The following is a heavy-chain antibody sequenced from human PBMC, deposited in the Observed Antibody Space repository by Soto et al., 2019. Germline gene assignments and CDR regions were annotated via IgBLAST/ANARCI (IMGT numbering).Heavy chain of an antibody. Sequence: SGPTLVNPTQTLTLTCTFSGFSLSTSGMCGSWIRQPPGKALEWLALIDWDDDKYYSTSLKTRLTISKDTSKNQVVLTMTNMDPVDTATYYCARGGPTYYYYGMDVWGQGXTVTVSS. CDR2: IDWDDDK. CDR3: ARGGPTYYYYGMDV. J-gene: IGHJ6*02. CDR1: GFSLSTSGMC. V-gene: IGHV2-70*01. D-gene: IGHD1-1*01.